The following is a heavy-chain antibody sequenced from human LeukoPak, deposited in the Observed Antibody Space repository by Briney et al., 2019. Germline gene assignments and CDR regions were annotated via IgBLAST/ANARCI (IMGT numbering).Heavy chain of an antibody. D-gene: IGHD4-11*01. CDR1: GYTFTGYY. V-gene: IGHV1-2*02. Sequence: GASVKVSCKASGYTFTGYYMHWVRQAPGQGLEWMGWINPNSGGTNYAQKFQGRVTMTRDTSISTAYMELSRLRSDDTAVYYCARMRDDTVTYGETFDYWGQGTLVTASS. CDR3: ARMRDDTVTYGETFDY. J-gene: IGHJ4*02. CDR2: INPNSGGT.